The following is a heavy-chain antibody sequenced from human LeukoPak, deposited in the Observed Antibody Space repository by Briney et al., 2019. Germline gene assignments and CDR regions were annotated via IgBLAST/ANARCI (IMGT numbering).Heavy chain of an antibody. CDR3: ANHPIDRSGYFWYFDL. J-gene: IGHJ2*01. Sequence: GGSLRLSCAASGFTFSSYAMSWVRQAPGKGLEWVSAISGSGGCTYYADSVKGRFTISRDNSKNTLYLQMNSLRAEDTAVYYCANHPIDRSGYFWYFDLWGRGTLVTVSS. D-gene: IGHD3-22*01. V-gene: IGHV3-23*01. CDR1: GFTFSSYA. CDR2: ISGSGGCT.